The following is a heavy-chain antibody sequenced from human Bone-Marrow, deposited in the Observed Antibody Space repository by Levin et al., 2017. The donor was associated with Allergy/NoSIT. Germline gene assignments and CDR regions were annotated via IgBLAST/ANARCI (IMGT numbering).Heavy chain of an antibody. V-gene: IGHV4-59*08. CDR1: GGSISSYY. Sequence: SETLSLTCTVSGGSISSYYWSWIRQPPGKGLEWIGYIYYSGSTNYNPSLKSRVTISVDTSKNQFSLKLSSVTAADTAVYYCAKFVVVVAATDGWFDPWGQGTLVTVSS. CDR3: AKFVVVVAATDGWFDP. CDR2: IYYSGST. D-gene: IGHD2-15*01. J-gene: IGHJ5*02.